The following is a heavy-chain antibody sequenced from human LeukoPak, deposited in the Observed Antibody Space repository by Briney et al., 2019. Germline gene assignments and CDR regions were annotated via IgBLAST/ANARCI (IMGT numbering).Heavy chain of an antibody. CDR1: GYSISSGYY. CDR3: ARDQGVAATSGAFDY. D-gene: IGHD2-15*01. Sequence: SETLSLTCTVSGYSISSGYYWGWIRQPPGRGLEWIGSIYHSGSTYYNPSLKSRVTISVDTSKNQFSLKLSSVTAADTAVYHCARDQGVAATSGAFDYWGQGTLVTVSS. J-gene: IGHJ4*02. V-gene: IGHV4-38-2*02. CDR2: IYHSGST.